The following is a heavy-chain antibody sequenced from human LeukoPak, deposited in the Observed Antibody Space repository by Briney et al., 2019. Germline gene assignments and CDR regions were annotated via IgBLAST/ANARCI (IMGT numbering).Heavy chain of an antibody. CDR2: INPSGGST. CDR3: ARDKGGSGWYEAWFDP. Sequence: GASVKVSCKASGYTFTSYYMHWVRQAPGQGLEWMGIINPSGGSTSYAQKFQGRVTMTRDTSTSTVYIELSSLRSEDTAVYYCARDKGGSGWYEAWFDPWGQGTLVTVSS. V-gene: IGHV1-46*01. CDR1: GYTFTSYY. D-gene: IGHD6-19*01. J-gene: IGHJ5*02.